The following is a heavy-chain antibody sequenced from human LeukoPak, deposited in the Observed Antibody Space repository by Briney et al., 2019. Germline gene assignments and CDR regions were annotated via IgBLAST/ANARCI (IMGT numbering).Heavy chain of an antibody. Sequence: GESLKISCKGSGYSFTSYWIGLVRQMPGKGLGWMGIIYPGGSDTRYSPAFQGQVTISADKSISTAYLQWSSLKASDTAMYYCARQKYDYGDHDYWGQGTLVTVSS. CDR2: IYPGGSDT. J-gene: IGHJ4*02. D-gene: IGHD4-17*01. CDR3: ARQKYDYGDHDY. CDR1: GYSFTSYW. V-gene: IGHV5-51*01.